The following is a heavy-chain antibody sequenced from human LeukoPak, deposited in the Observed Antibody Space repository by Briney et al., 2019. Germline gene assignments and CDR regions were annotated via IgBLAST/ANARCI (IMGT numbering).Heavy chain of an antibody. CDR3: AGGLPLGELSLDY. D-gene: IGHD3-16*02. CDR2: ISSSSSYI. CDR1: GFTFNSYS. V-gene: IGHV3-21*01. Sequence: GGSLRLSCAASGFTFNSYSMNWVRQAPGKGLEWVSSISSSSSYIYYADSVKGRFTISRDNAKNSLYLQMNSLRAEDTAVYYCAGGLPLGELSLDYWGQGTLVTVSS. J-gene: IGHJ4*02.